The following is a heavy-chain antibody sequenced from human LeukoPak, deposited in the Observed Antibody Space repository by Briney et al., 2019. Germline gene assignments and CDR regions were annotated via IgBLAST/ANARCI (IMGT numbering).Heavy chain of an antibody. J-gene: IGHJ3*02. D-gene: IGHD5-18*01. CDR3: ARDGGRGYSYGSDTFHI. V-gene: IGHV4-59*01. CDR2: IYYSGST. Sequence: SETLFLTCTVSGGSISGYYWSWIRQPPGKGLEWIGYIYYSGSTNYNPSLKSRVTISVDTSKNQFSLKLSSVTAADTAVYYCARDGGRGYSYGSDTFHIWGQGSMVTVSS. CDR1: GGSISGYY.